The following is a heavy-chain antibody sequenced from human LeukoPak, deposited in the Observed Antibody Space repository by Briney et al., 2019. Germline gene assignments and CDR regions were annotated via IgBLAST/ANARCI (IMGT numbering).Heavy chain of an antibody. J-gene: IGHJ4*02. Sequence: GGSLRLSCAASGFTVSRNYMNWVRQAPGKGLEWVSVIYSGGNTYYADSVKGRFIISRDNSKNTLYLQMNTLRAEDTAVYFCARVENSYDSSGYFPDWGQGTLVTVSS. D-gene: IGHD3-22*01. CDR1: GFTVSRNY. V-gene: IGHV3-66*01. CDR3: ARVENSYDSSGYFPD. CDR2: IYSGGNT.